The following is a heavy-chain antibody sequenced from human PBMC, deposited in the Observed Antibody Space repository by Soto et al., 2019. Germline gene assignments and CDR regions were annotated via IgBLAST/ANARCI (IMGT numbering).Heavy chain of an antibody. CDR1: GGTFSSYA. J-gene: IGHJ3*02. CDR2: IIPIFGTA. Sequence: SVKVSCKASGGTFSSYAISWVRQAPGQGLEWMGGIIPIFGTANYAQKFQGRVTITADESTSTAYMELSSLGSEDTAVYYCARENDSSGYPHAFDIWGQGTMVTVSS. CDR3: ARENDSSGYPHAFDI. D-gene: IGHD3-22*01. V-gene: IGHV1-69*13.